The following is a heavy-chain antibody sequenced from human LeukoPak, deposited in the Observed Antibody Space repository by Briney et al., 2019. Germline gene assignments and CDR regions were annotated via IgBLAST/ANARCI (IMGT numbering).Heavy chain of an antibody. Sequence: GGSLRLSCAASGITVSNNYMSWVRQAPGKGLEWVSLIYSGGSTYYADCVRGRFTISRDSSKNTLYLQMNSLRVEDTAVYYCARIYNWGQGTLVTVSS. D-gene: IGHD4-4*01. V-gene: IGHV3-66*01. CDR1: GITVSNNY. CDR3: ARIYN. J-gene: IGHJ4*02. CDR2: IYSGGST.